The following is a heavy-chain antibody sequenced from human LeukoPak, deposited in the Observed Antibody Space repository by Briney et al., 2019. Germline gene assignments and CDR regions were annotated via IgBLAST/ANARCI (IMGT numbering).Heavy chain of an antibody. CDR2: IHHSGST. Sequence: SETLSLTCTVSGGSISSSSYYWGWIRQPPGKGLEWIGSIHHSGSTYYNPSLKSRVTISVDTSKNQFSLKLNSVTAADTAVYSCARDPGYSSSWYAEAYYGMDVWGQGTTVTVS. J-gene: IGHJ6*02. CDR3: ARDPGYSSSWYAEAYYGMDV. V-gene: IGHV4-39*07. D-gene: IGHD6-13*01. CDR1: GGSISSSSYY.